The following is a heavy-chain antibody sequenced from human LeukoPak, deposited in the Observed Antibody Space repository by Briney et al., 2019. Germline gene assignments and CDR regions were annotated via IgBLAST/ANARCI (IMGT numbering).Heavy chain of an antibody. J-gene: IGHJ2*01. V-gene: IGHV3-23*01. CDR3: AKSRITPYWYFDL. CDR2: ISGSGGST. Sequence: ETLSLTCTVSGGSISSYYWSWVRQAPGKGLEWVSAISGSGGSTYYADSVKGRFTISRDNSKNTLYLQMNSLRAEDTAVYYCAKSRITPYWYFDLWGRGTLVTVSS. D-gene: IGHD2-15*01. CDR1: GGSISSYY.